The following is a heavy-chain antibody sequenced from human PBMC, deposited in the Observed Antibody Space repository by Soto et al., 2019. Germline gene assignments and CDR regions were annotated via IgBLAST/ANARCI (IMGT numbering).Heavy chain of an antibody. Sequence: ETLSLTCTVSDGSISSSSYYWGWIRQPPGKGLEWIGSIFYRGNTYYNPSLESRVTMSVDTSKNQFSLKLSSVTAADTAVYYCARPGCSGGTCYWFFDLWGRGTLVTVSS. CDR2: IFYRGNT. V-gene: IGHV4-39*01. D-gene: IGHD2-15*01. J-gene: IGHJ2*01. CDR1: DGSISSSSYY. CDR3: ARPGCSGGTCYWFFDL.